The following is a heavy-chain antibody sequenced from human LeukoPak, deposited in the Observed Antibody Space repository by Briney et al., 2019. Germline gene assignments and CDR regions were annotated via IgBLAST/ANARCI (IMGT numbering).Heavy chain of an antibody. Sequence: SETLSLTCTVSGGSVSSGSYYWSWIRQPPGKGLEWIGYIYYSGSTNYNPSLKSRVTISVDTSKNQFSLKLSSVTAADTAVYYCARPGIVVVVAATTDNWFDPWGQGTLVTVSS. CDR3: ARPGIVVVVAATTDNWFDP. J-gene: IGHJ5*02. V-gene: IGHV4-61*01. CDR1: GGSVSSGSYY. D-gene: IGHD2-15*01. CDR2: IYYSGST.